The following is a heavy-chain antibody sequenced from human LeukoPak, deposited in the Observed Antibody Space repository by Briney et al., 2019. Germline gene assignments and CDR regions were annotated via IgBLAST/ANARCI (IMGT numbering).Heavy chain of an antibody. J-gene: IGHJ5*02. D-gene: IGHD1/OR15-1a*01. CDR1: GGSVSSSSYY. CDR2: IYYSGTT. CDR3: ARHTDTNKRSGFDP. V-gene: IGHV4-39*01. Sequence: SETQSLTCTVSGGSVSSSSYYWAWIRRPPGEGLEWIASIYYSGTTYYNPSLKSRVTMSVDTSKNQFSLNLSSLTAADTAVYYCARHTDTNKRSGFDPWGQGTLVTVSS.